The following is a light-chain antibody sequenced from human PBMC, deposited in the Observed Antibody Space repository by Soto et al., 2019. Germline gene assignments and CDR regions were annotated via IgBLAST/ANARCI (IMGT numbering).Light chain of an antibody. CDR1: QTISSW. V-gene: IGKV1-5*03. J-gene: IGKJ1*01. CDR2: KAS. CDR3: QHYNSYSEA. Sequence: DIQMTQSPSTLSGSVGDRVTITCRASQTISSWLAWYQQKPGKAPKLLIYKASTLKSGVPSRFIGSGSGTGFTLTISSLQPDYFATYYCQHYNSYSEAFGQGTKVELK.